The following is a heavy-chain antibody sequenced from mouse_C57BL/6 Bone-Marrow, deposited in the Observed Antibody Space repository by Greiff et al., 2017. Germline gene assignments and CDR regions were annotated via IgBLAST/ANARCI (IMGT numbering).Heavy chain of an antibody. CDR3: ARDSPRYAY. CDR1: GYSITSGYY. V-gene: IGHV3-6*01. Sequence: VQLQQSGPGLVKPSQSLSLTCSVTGYSITSGYYWNWIRQFPGNKLEWMGYISYDGSNNYNPSLKNRISITRDTSKNQFFLTLNSVTTEDTATYYGARDSPRYAYWGQGTLVTVSA. J-gene: IGHJ3*01. CDR2: ISYDGSN. D-gene: IGHD1-1*01.